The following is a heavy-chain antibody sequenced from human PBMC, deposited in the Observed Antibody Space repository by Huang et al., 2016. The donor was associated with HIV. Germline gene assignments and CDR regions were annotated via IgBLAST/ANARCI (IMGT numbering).Heavy chain of an antibody. V-gene: IGHV3-74*01. CDR1: GFTFSSYW. CDR2: SKSEGSST. Sequence: EVQLVESGGGLVQPGGSLRLSCAASGFTFSSYWMSWGRQVPGKGLGWVSHSKSEGSSTSYADSGKGRFTISRDNAKNTLYLQMNSLRAEDTAVYYCARGSRQGKYYYGSGTAYWGQGTLVTVSS. J-gene: IGHJ4*02. D-gene: IGHD3-10*01. CDR3: ARGSRQGKYYYGSGTAY.